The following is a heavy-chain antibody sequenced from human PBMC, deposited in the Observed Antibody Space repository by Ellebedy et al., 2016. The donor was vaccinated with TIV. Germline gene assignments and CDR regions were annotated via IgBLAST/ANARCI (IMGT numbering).Heavy chain of an antibody. J-gene: IGHJ3*02. CDR1: GGTFSNYA. V-gene: IGHV1-69*13. D-gene: IGHD1-26*01. CDR3: ARDLEWELLAAFDI. CDR2: IIPIFGTA. Sequence: AASVKVSCKASGGTFSNYAISWVRQAPGQGLEWMGGIIPIFGTANYAQKFQGGVAITADELTSTVYMELSSLRAEDTAIYYCARDLEWELLAAFDIWGQGTMVTVPS.